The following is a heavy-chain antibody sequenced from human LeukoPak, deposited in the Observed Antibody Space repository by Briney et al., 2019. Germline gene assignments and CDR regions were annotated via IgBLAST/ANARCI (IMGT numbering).Heavy chain of an antibody. CDR1: GGTFSSYA. CDR2: IIPILGIA. J-gene: IGHJ6*02. CDR3: ARISVVPAAMVYYYYGMDV. Sequence: SVKVSCKAPGGTFSSYAISWVRQAPGQGLEWMGRIIPILGIANYAQKFQGRVTITADKSTSTAYMELSSLRSEDTAVYYCARISVVPAAMVYYYYGMDVWGQGTTVTVSS. D-gene: IGHD2-2*01. V-gene: IGHV1-69*04.